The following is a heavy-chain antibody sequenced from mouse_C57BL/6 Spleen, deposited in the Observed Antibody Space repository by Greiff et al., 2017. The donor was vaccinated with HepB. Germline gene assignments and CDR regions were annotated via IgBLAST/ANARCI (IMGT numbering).Heavy chain of an antibody. J-gene: IGHJ3*01. CDR2: IWSGGST. V-gene: IGHV2-2*01. CDR3: ARGYYDYDGGFAY. CDR1: GFSLTSYG. Sequence: VKLQESGPGLVQPSQSLSITCTVSGFSLTSYGVHWVRQSPGKGLEWLGVIWSGGSTDYNAAFISRLSISKDNSKSQVFFKMNSLQADDTAIYYCARGYYDYDGGFAYWGQGTLVTVSA. D-gene: IGHD2-4*01.